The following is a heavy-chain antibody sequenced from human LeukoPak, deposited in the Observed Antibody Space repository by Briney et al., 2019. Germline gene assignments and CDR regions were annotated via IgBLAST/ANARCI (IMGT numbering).Heavy chain of an antibody. Sequence: PGGSLRLSCAASGFTFSSYARSWVGQARGKGVEWVSAISDSGGNTYYADSVTGRFTIPRDNSKHTLYLQMNSLRAEDTAVYYCAKDLHSSSWYNYFQHWGQGTLLTVSS. CDR1: GFTFSSYA. V-gene: IGHV3-23*01. J-gene: IGHJ1*01. CDR3: AKDLHSSSWYNYFQH. CDR2: ISDSGGNT. D-gene: IGHD6-13*01.